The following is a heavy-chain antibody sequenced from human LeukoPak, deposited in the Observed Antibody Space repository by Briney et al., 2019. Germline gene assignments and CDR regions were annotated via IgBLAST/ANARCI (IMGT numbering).Heavy chain of an antibody. CDR2: IKQDGSEK. J-gene: IGHJ5*02. CDR3: AREHGSGPVNWFDP. D-gene: IGHD3-10*01. V-gene: IGHV3-7*01. CDR1: GFTFSRYW. Sequence: PGGSLRLYCAASGFTFSRYWMSWVRQAPGKGLEWVANIKQDGSEKYYVDSVKGRFTISRDNAKNSLYLQMNSLRAEDTAVYYCAREHGSGPVNWFDPWGQGALVTVSS.